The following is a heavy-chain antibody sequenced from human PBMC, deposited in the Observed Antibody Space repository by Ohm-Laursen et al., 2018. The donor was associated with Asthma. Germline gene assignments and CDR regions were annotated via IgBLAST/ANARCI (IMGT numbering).Heavy chain of an antibody. D-gene: IGHD2-15*01. Sequence: SLRLSCAASGFTFNSYGIHWVRQAPGKGLECVAIISYDGGNKYYADSVKGRFTISRDNSKNTLYLQMSTLRAEDTAVYYCAKEYYCSGGGCYLRSNAFDIWGQGTMVTVSS. J-gene: IGHJ3*02. V-gene: IGHV3-30*18. CDR3: AKEYYCSGGGCYLRSNAFDI. CDR1: GFTFNSYG. CDR2: ISYDGGNK.